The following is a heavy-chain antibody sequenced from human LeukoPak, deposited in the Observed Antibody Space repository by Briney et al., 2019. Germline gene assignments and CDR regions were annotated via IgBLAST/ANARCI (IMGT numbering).Heavy chain of an antibody. V-gene: IGHV4-4*02. CDR2: IYHSGST. D-gene: IGHD6-6*01. CDR1: GGSISNSNW. CDR3: AREVSMVIAARPRYYYYMDV. J-gene: IGHJ6*03. Sequence: PSETLSLTCAVSGGSISNSNWWRLVRQPPGKVLEWIGEIYHSGSTNYNPSLKSRVTISVDKSKNQFSLKLSSVTAADTAVYYCAREVSMVIAARPRYYYYMDVWGKGTTVTVSS.